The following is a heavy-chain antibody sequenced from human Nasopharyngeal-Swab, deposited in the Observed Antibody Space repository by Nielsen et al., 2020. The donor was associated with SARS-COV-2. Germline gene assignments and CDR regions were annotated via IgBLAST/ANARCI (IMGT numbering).Heavy chain of an antibody. D-gene: IGHD2-2*03. J-gene: IGHJ5*02. CDR3: TSPGYCSSTSCYPDNWYDP. CDR2: IRSKAYGGTT. V-gene: IGHV3-49*02. Sequence: WIRQPPGKGLEWVCFIRSKAYGGTTEYAASVKVRFTISRDDSKSIAYLQMNSLKTEDTAVYYCTSPGYCSSTSCYPDNWYDPWGQGTLVTVSS.